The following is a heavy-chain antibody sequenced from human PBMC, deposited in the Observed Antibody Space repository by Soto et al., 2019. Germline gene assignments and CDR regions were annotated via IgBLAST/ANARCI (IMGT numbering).Heavy chain of an antibody. CDR2: IYYSGST. D-gene: IGHD3-3*01. Sequence: PSETLSLTCTVSGGSISSYYWSWIRQPPAKGLEWIGYIYYSGSTNYNPSLKSRVTRSVDTSKNQFSLKLSSVTAADTAVYYCARGKRFLEWTDYWGQGTLVTVSS. CDR3: ARGKRFLEWTDY. CDR1: GGSISSYY. J-gene: IGHJ4*02. V-gene: IGHV4-59*01.